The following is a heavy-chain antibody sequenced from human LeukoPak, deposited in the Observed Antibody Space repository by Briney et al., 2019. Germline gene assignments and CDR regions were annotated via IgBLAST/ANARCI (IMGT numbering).Heavy chain of an antibody. J-gene: IGHJ4*02. V-gene: IGHV3-21*01. CDR3: ARRVAAADFDY. Sequence: GGSLRLSCAASGFTFSSYSMNWVRQAPGKGLEWVSSISSSSSYIFYADSVKGRFTIARDNAKNSLYLQMNSLRGEDTAVYYCARRVAAADFDYWGQGTLVTVSS. CDR1: GFTFSSYS. D-gene: IGHD6-13*01. CDR2: ISSSSSYI.